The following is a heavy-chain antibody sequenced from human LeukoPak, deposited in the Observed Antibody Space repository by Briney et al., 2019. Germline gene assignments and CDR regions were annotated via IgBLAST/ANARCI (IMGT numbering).Heavy chain of an antibody. Sequence: GGSLRLSCAASGFTFASYNLNWVRQAPGKGLEWVSYITIGRYTIYYADSVKGRFTISRDNAKNSLYLQMNSLRAEDTAVYYCARGFVSHYYHCYMDVWGKGTTVTVSS. CDR1: GFTFASYN. V-gene: IGHV3-48*01. CDR3: ARGFVSHYYHCYMDV. D-gene: IGHD5/OR15-5a*01. CDR2: ITIGRYTI. J-gene: IGHJ6*03.